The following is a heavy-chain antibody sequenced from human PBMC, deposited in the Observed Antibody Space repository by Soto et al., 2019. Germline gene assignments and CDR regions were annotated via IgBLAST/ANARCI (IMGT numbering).Heavy chain of an antibody. J-gene: IGHJ4*02. CDR1: GFTFSSYA. CDR3: ARDHDYYDSSGYYLGY. Sequence: GGSLRLSCAASGFTFSSYAMHWVRQAPGKGLEWVAVISYDGSNKYYADSVKGRFTISRDNSKNTLYLQMNSLRAEDTAVYYCARDHDYYDSSGYYLGYWGQGTLVTSPQ. D-gene: IGHD3-22*01. CDR2: ISYDGSNK. V-gene: IGHV3-30-3*01.